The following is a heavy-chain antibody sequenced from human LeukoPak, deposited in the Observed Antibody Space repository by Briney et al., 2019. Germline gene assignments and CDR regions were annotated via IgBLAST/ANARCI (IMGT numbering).Heavy chain of an antibody. CDR3: AREKAAAGNWFDP. J-gene: IGHJ5*02. D-gene: IGHD6-13*01. CDR1: GGSISSSNW. Sequence: PSETLSLTCAVSGGSISSSNWWSWVRQPPGKGLEWIGEIYHSGSTNYNPSLKSRVTISVDKSKNQFSLKLSSVTAADTAVYYCAREKAAAGNWFDPWGQGTLVTVSS. CDR2: IYHSGST. V-gene: IGHV4-4*02.